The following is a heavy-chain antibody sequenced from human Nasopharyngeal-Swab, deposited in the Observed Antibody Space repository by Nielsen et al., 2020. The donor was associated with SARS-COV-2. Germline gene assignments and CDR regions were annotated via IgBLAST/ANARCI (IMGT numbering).Heavy chain of an antibody. J-gene: IGHJ6*03. D-gene: IGHD3-16*02. CDR1: GFSFSTYW. V-gene: IGHV3-7*03. CDR3: ARQGVFVPAYFHQYYMDV. Sequence: GGSLRLSCAASGFSFSTYWMTWVRQAPGKGLGWVANIKQDGSEKYYVDSVKGRFTVSRDNPKNLLYLQVYSLRAEDTAVYYCARQGVFVPAYFHQYYMDVWGKGTTVTVSS. CDR2: IKQDGSEK.